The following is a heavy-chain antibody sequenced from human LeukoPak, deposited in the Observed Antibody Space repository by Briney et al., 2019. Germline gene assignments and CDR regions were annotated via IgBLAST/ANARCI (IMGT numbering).Heavy chain of an antibody. J-gene: IGHJ4*02. CDR1: GGSISSYY. V-gene: IGHV4-59*01. CDR2: IYYSGST. Sequence: SETLSLTCTVSGGSISSYYWSWIRQPPGKGLEWIGYIYYSGSTNYNPSLKSRVTISVDTSKNQFSLKLSSVTAADTAVYYCARGDSGSYYDSSGSISCYFDYWGQGTLVTVSS. CDR3: ARGDSGSYYDSSGSISCYFDY. D-gene: IGHD3-22*01.